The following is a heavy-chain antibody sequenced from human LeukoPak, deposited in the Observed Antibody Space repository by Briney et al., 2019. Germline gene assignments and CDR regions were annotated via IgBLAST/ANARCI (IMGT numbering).Heavy chain of an antibody. CDR3: AREHYYDSNWFDP. CDR1: GHTFTSYA. J-gene: IGHJ5*02. Sequence: ASVKVSCTASGHTFTSYAMHWVRQAPGQRLEWMGWINAGNGNTKYSQKFQGRVTITRDTSASTAYMELSSLRSEDTAVYYCAREHYYDSNWFDPWGQGTLVTVSS. D-gene: IGHD3-22*01. V-gene: IGHV1-3*01. CDR2: INAGNGNT.